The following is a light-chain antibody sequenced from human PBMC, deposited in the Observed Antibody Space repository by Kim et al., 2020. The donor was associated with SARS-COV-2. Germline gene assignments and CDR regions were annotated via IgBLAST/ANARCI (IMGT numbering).Light chain of an antibody. Sequence: SYELTQPPSVSVSPGQTARLTCSGDALPKQYAYWYQQKPGQAPVLVIYKDSERPSGIPERFSGSSSGTTVTLTISGVQAEDEADYYCKSADRSGSYHVFG. V-gene: IGLV3-25*03. CDR3: KSADRSGSYHV. CDR1: ALPKQY. J-gene: IGLJ1*01. CDR2: KDS.